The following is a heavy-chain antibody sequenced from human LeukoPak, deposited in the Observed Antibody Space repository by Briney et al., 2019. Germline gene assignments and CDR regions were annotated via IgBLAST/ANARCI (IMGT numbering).Heavy chain of an antibody. J-gene: IGHJ6*02. CDR1: GFTFSDYT. D-gene: IGHD2/OR15-2a*01. CDR2: ISSSSSYV. CDR3: ARERSPHSSYGYYYYYGMDV. V-gene: IGHV3-21*04. Sequence: PGGSLRLSCAASGFTFSDYTMNWVRQAPGKGLEWVSSISSSSSYVYYADSVKGRFTISRDNAKNSLYLQMNSLRAEDTAVYYCARERSPHSSYGYYYYYGMDVWGQGTTVTVSS.